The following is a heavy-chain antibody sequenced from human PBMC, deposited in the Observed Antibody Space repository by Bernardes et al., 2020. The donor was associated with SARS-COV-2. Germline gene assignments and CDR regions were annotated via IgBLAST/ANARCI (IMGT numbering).Heavy chain of an antibody. Sequence: SGPTLVKPSQTLTLTCTFSGFSLRSSGMSVNWIRQPPGKALEWLGYIYYSGSANYNPSLKSRVTMSIDTSKNQFSLKVSSVTAADTAVYYCARHGRSCTNGVCQTYYYYALDVWGQGTTVTVSS. CDR1: GFSLRSSGMS. CDR2: IYYSGSA. V-gene: IGHV4-61*08. CDR3: ARHGRSCTNGVCQTYYYYALDV. J-gene: IGHJ6*02. D-gene: IGHD2-8*01.